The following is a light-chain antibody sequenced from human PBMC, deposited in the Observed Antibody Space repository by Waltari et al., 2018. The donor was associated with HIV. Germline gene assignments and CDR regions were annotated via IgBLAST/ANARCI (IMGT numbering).Light chain of an antibody. CDR1: CCHVVGGNY. Sequence: QFALTHPAAASAPPSHNITVSCTGTCCHVVGGNYPSWYQQHPGKAPKPMIYEVSNRPSGVCNRFSGSKSDTTASLTISGLQAEDEADYYCSSYTSSITLVFGGGTKLTVL. J-gene: IGLJ2*01. CDR2: EVS. V-gene: IGLV2-14*01. CDR3: SSYTSSITLV.